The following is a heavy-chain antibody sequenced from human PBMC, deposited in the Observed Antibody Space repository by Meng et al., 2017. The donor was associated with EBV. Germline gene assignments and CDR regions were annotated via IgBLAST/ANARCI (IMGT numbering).Heavy chain of an antibody. V-gene: IGHV1-46*01. CDR2: IIPAGGNT. CDR1: GYTFTSYY. Sequence: VRLVQSGDEVKKPGDSGKVSCKASGYTFTSYYLHWVRQAPGQGLEWMGIIIPAGGNTNYAQKFRGRFTMTRDTSTSTVYMDLSILTSEDTAVYYCVRELVGGTFDYWGQGTLVTVSS. J-gene: IGHJ4*02. CDR3: VRELVGGTFDY. D-gene: IGHD1/OR15-1a*01.